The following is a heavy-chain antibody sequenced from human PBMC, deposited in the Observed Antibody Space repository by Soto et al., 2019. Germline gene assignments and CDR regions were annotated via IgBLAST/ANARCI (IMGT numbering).Heavy chain of an antibody. CDR2: IYYSGST. CDR3: ARGTFYYDSHAYYGY. D-gene: IGHD3-22*01. CDR1: GGSISSGGYY. Sequence: SETLSLTCTVSGGSISSGGYYWSWIRQHPGKGLEWIGYIYYSGSTYYNPSLKSRVTISVDTSKNQFSLKLSSVTAADTAVYYCARGTFYYDSHAYYGYWGQGTVVTVSS. J-gene: IGHJ4*02. V-gene: IGHV4-31*03.